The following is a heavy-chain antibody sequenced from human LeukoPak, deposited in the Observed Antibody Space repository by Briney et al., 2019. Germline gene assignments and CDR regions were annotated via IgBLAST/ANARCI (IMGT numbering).Heavy chain of an antibody. Sequence: SGGSLRLSCAASGYTFSSYAMSWVRQAPGKGLEWVSAISGSGGSTYYADSVKGRFTISRDNSKNTLYLQMNSLRAEDTAVYYCAKAGWYQSPVDYWGQGTLVTVSS. D-gene: IGHD6-19*01. J-gene: IGHJ4*02. CDR2: ISGSGGST. CDR3: AKAGWYQSPVDY. V-gene: IGHV3-23*01. CDR1: GYTFSSYA.